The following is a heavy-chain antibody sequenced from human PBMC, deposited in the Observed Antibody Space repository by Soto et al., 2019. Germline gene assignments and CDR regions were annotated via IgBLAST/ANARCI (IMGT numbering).Heavy chain of an antibody. D-gene: IGHD2-21*01. CDR1: GGSISSGDYY. CDR3: ARIDWSTGFDY. Sequence: QVQLQESGPGLVKPSQTLSLTCTVSGGSISSGDYYWSWIRQPPGKGLEWIAYIYYSGSTYYNPSLNSRVTISVDTSKSQFSLKLSSVTAADTAVYYCARIDWSTGFDYWGQGTLVTVSS. CDR2: IYYSGST. V-gene: IGHV4-30-4*01. J-gene: IGHJ4*02.